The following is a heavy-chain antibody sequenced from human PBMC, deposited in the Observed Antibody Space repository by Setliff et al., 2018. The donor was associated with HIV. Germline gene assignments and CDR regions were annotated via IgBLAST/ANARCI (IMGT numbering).Heavy chain of an antibody. J-gene: IGHJ4*02. V-gene: IGHV4-61*01. CDR3: ARDPPGYGDSKDY. CDR2: IYYSGST. CDR1: GGSVGSGSYY. Sequence: KPSETLSLTCSVSGGSVGSGSYYWSWIRQSPGKGLEWLGYIYYSGSTTYNPSLRSRVTISIDTSKNQFSLNLRSVTAADTAVYYCARDPPGYGDSKDYWGQGKRVTSPQ. D-gene: IGHD4-17*01.